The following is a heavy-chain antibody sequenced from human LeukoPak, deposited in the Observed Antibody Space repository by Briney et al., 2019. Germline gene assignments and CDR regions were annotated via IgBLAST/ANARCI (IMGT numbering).Heavy chain of an antibody. CDR3: ARATVGFWSGYVGY. Sequence: ASVKVSCKASGYTFTSYGISWVRQAPGQGLEWVGWISAYNGNTNYAQKLQGRVTMTTDTSTSTAYMELRSLRSDDTAVYYCARATVGFWSGYVGYWGQGTLVTVSS. J-gene: IGHJ4*02. D-gene: IGHD3-3*01. CDR2: ISAYNGNT. V-gene: IGHV1-18*01. CDR1: GYTFTSYG.